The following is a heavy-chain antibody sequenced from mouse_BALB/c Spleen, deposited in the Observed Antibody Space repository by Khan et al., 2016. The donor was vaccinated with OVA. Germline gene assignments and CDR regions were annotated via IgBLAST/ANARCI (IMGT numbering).Heavy chain of an antibody. V-gene: IGHV3-1*02. J-gene: IGHJ1*01. CDR2: IHYSGNT. CDR1: GYSITGGYS. D-gene: IGHD1-1*01. CDR3: ARSGTTIVAYWYFDV. Sequence: EVQLQESGPDQVKPSQSLSLTCTVTGYSITGGYSWHWIRQFPGNKLEWMGYIHYSGNTNYNPSLKSRISITRDTSKNQFFLQLNSVTTEDTATYYCARSGTTIVAYWYFDVWGAGTTVTVSS.